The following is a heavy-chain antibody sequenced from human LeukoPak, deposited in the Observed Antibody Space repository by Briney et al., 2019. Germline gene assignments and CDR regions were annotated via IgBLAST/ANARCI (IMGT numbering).Heavy chain of an antibody. V-gene: IGHV1-18*01. CDR2: ISVYQGRT. D-gene: IGHD2-15*01. J-gene: IGHJ4*02. CDR3: TRDKDIVVVVAAQGRGFDY. CDR1: GYTLTHYG. Sequence: ASVTVSCMASGYTLTHYGITGVGQAPGKGLEGMGWISVYQGRTKYAKNFQGKVTMTTDASTSTAYMGLRSLRSDDTAVYYCTRDKDIVVVVAAQGRGFDYWGQGTLVTVSS.